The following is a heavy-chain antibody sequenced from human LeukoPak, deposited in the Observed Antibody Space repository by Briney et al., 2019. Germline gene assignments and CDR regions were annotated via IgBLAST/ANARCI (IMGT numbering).Heavy chain of an antibody. V-gene: IGHV4-39*01. Sequence: PSETLSLTCTVPGGSISSSSYYWGWIRQPPGKGLEWIGSIYYSGSTYYNPSLKSRVTISVDTSKNQFSLKLSSVTAADTAVYYCARGRYSGYEWYWGQGTLVTVSS. CDR3: ARGRYSGYEWY. CDR1: GGSISSSSYY. CDR2: IYYSGST. J-gene: IGHJ4*02. D-gene: IGHD5-12*01.